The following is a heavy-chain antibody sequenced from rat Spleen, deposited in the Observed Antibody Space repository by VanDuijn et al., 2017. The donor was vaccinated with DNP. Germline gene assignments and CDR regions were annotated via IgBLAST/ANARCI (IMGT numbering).Heavy chain of an antibody. V-gene: IGHV5-31*01. CDR3: SSGGPDMIQGNWFAY. CDR2: ITNTGGST. J-gene: IGHJ3*01. CDR1: GFTFNNNW. D-gene: IGHD2-3*01. Sequence: EVQLVESGGGLVQPGMSLRLSCVASGFTFNNNWMTWIRQAPGSGLEWIASITNTGGSTYYPDTVKGRFMISKDDARNTGYLQMNNLRSEDTAMYYCSSGGPDMIQGNWFAYWGQGTLVTVSS.